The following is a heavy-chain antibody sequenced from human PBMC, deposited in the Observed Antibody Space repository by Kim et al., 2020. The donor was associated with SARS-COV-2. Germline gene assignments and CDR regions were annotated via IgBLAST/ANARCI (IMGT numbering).Heavy chain of an antibody. CDR3: ARGPGYGSGSVYYRYYYGMDV. D-gene: IGHD3-10*01. J-gene: IGHJ6*02. CDR1: GYTFTSYD. Sequence: ASVKVSCKASGYTFTSYDINWVRQATGQGLEWMGWMNPNSGNTGYAQKFQGRVTMTRNTSISTAYMELSSLRSEDTAVYYCARGPGYGSGSVYYRYYYGMDVWGQGTTVTVSS. CDR2: MNPNSGNT. V-gene: IGHV1-8*01.